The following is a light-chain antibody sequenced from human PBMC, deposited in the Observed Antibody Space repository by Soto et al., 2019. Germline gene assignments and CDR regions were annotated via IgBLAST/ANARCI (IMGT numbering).Light chain of an antibody. Sequence: QSALTHPCPLSWSPLQSVTLSCTGTSPGVGGYNYVSWYQQHPGKAPKLMIYDVSNRPSGVSNRFPGSKSGNTASLTISGLQAEDEADYYCRSYTSSSTLYVFGTGTKVTVL. V-gene: IGLV2-14*01. CDR1: SPGVGGYNY. CDR3: RSYTSSSTLYV. J-gene: IGLJ1*01. CDR2: DVS.